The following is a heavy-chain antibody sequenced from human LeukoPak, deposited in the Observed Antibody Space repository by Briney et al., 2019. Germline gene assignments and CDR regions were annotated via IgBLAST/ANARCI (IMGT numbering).Heavy chain of an antibody. V-gene: IGHV3-30-3*01. Sequence: GGSLRLSCAASGFTFSSYAMHWVRQAPGKGMERVAVISYDASNKYYADSVKGRFTISRDNSKNTLYLQMNSLRAEDTAVYYCAREDYYYGSGSYREMLNYYGMDVWGQGTTVTVSS. J-gene: IGHJ6*02. CDR1: GFTFSSYA. D-gene: IGHD3-10*01. CDR2: ISYDASNK. CDR3: AREDYYYGSGSYREMLNYYGMDV.